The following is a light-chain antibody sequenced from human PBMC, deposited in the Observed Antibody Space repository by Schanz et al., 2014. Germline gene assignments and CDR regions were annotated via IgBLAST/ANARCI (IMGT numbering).Light chain of an antibody. CDR1: SSDVGAYNY. Sequence: QSALTQPASVSGSPGQSITISCTGTSSDVGAYNYVSWYQQHPGKAPKLMIYEGSKRPSGVSNRFSGSKSGNTASLTISGLQVEDEADYYCTSYTSSSTRVFGGGTKLTVL. J-gene: IGLJ3*02. CDR3: TSYTSSSTRV. CDR2: EGS. V-gene: IGLV2-14*01.